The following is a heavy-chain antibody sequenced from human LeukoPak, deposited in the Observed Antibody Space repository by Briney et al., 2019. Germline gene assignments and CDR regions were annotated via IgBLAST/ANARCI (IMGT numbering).Heavy chain of an antibody. CDR3: ARDLGYSYGPYYMDV. Sequence: GGSLRLSCAASGFTFSSYSMNWVRQAPGKGLEWVSYISSSSSTIYYADSVKGRFTISRDNAKNSLCLQMNSLRAEDTAVHYCARDLGYSYGPYYMDVWGKGTTVTVSS. D-gene: IGHD5-18*01. CDR2: ISSSSSTI. V-gene: IGHV3-48*01. J-gene: IGHJ6*03. CDR1: GFTFSSYS.